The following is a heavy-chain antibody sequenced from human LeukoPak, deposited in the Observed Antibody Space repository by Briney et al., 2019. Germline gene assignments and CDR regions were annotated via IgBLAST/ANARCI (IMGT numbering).Heavy chain of an antibody. J-gene: IGHJ4*02. Sequence: GGSLRLSCAASGFTFSSYEMNWVRQAPGKGLEWVSYISSSGSTIYYADSVKGRFTISRDNAKNSLYLQMNSLRAEDTAVYYCARTYYYDSSGYYAFDYWGQGTLVTVSS. CDR2: ISSSGSTI. CDR3: ARTYYYDSSGYYAFDY. V-gene: IGHV3-48*03. CDR1: GFTFSSYE. D-gene: IGHD3-22*01.